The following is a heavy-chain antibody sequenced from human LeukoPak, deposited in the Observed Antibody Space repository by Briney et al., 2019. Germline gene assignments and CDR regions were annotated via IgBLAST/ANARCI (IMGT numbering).Heavy chain of an antibody. CDR1: GGSISSGGYS. D-gene: IGHD3-3*01. Sequence: SQTLSLTCAVSGGSISSGGYSWSWIRQPPGKGLEWIGYIYHSGSTYYNPSLKSRVTISVDRSKNQFSLKLSSVTAADTAVYYCARAHPSTIFGVLTPYYFDYWGQGTLVTVSS. J-gene: IGHJ4*02. CDR3: ARAHPSTIFGVLTPYYFDY. V-gene: IGHV4-30-2*01. CDR2: IYHSGST.